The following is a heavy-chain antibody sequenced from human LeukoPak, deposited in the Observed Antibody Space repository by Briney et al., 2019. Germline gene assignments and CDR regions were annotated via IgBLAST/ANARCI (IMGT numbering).Heavy chain of an antibody. V-gene: IGHV3-23*01. D-gene: IGHD6-19*01. J-gene: IGHJ4*02. CDR2: ITGGGSSS. Sequence: GGXLRLSCAASGFTFTNYAMSWVRQAPGKGVEWVSAITGGGSSSYYADSVKGGFTISRDNSKNTVYMQMNSLRAEDTAVYYCARHNSGWYAARGGRQLDYWGQGTLVTVSS. CDR1: GFTFTNYA. CDR3: ARHNSGWYAARGGRQLDY.